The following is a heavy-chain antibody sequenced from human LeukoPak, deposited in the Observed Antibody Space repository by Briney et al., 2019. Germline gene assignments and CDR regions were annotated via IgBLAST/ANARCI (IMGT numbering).Heavy chain of an antibody. CDR1: GYTFTGYY. D-gene: IGHD1-26*01. CDR3: ARDPYYTNSFDY. J-gene: IGHJ4*02. V-gene: IGHV1-2*02. CDR2: INPNGGGT. Sequence: GAPVKVSCKASGYTFTGYYIHWLRQAPGQGLEWMGWINPNGGGTKYAQKFQGRVTVTGDTSINTAYLELSRLKSDDTAVYFCARDPYYTNSFDYWGQGTLVTVSS.